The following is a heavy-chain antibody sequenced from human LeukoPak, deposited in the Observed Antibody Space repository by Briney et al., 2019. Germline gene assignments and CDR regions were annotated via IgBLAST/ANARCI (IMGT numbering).Heavy chain of an antibody. Sequence: VKTGGSQRLSCAASGFTFSDYYMSWIRQAPGKGLEWVSYISSSGSTIYYADSVKGRFTISRDNAKNSLYLQMKSLRAEDTAVYYCARDSSSTSQLDYWGQGTLVTVSS. CDR1: GFTFSDYY. D-gene: IGHD2-2*01. CDR3: ARDSSSTSQLDY. CDR2: ISSSGSTI. J-gene: IGHJ4*02. V-gene: IGHV3-11*01.